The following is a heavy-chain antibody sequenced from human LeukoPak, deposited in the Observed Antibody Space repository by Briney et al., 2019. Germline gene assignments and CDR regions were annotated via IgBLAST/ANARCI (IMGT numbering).Heavy chain of an antibody. Sequence: ASVKVSCKASGYTFTSYGISWVRQAPGQGLEWMGWISAYNGNTNYAQKLQGRVTMTTDTSTSTAYMELRSLRSDDTAVYYCATQGPSMVRGRAHFDYWGQGTLVTVSS. CDR1: GYTFTSYG. D-gene: IGHD3-10*01. J-gene: IGHJ4*02. CDR2: ISAYNGNT. V-gene: IGHV1-18*01. CDR3: ATQGPSMVRGRAHFDY.